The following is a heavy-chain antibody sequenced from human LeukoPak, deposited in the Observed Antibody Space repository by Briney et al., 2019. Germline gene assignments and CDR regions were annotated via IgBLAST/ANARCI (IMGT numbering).Heavy chain of an antibody. D-gene: IGHD6-19*01. CDR1: GFTFSSYW. Sequence: GGSLRLSCAASGFTFSSYWMSWVRQAPGKGLEWVANIKQDGSEKYYVDSVKGRFTISRDNSKNTLYLQMNSLRAEDTAVYYCARVFVGKWLVRHFDYWGQGTLVTVSS. J-gene: IGHJ4*02. CDR2: IKQDGSEK. V-gene: IGHV3-7*01. CDR3: ARVFVGKWLVRHFDY.